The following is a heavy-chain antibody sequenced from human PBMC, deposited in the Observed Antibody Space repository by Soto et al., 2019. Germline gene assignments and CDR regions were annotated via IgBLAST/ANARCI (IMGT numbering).Heavy chain of an antibody. V-gene: IGHV1-69*13. CDR1: GGTFSSYA. Sequence: LVKVSCKASGGTFSSYAISWVRQAPGQGLEWMGGIIPIFGTANYAQKFQGRVTITADESTSTAYMELSSLRSEDTAVYYCARAIGIAARPDYYYGMDVWGQGTTVTVSS. CDR3: ARAIGIAARPDYYYGMDV. D-gene: IGHD6-6*01. J-gene: IGHJ6*02. CDR2: IIPIFGTA.